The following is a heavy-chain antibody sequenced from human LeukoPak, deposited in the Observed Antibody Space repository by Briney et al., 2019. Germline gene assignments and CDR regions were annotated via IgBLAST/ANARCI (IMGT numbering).Heavy chain of an antibody. V-gene: IGHV4-59*08. CDR2: IYYSGST. Sequence: SETLSLTCTVPGGSISGYYWSWIRQPPGKGLEWIGYIYYSGSTNYNPSLKSRVTISVDTSKNQFSLKLSSVTAADTAVYYCARFAHDAFDIWGQGTVVTVSS. J-gene: IGHJ3*02. CDR1: GGSISGYY. CDR3: ARFAHDAFDI. D-gene: IGHD2-21*01.